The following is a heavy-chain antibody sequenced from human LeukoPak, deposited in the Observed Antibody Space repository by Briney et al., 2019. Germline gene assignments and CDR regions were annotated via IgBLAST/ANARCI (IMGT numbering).Heavy chain of an antibody. CDR1: GFTFSSYW. V-gene: IGHV3-74*01. D-gene: IGHD1-26*01. J-gene: IGHJ4*02. CDR3: GRHGDGATIEY. Sequence: GGSLRLSCAASGFTFSSYWMHWVRQAPGKGLVWVSRINSDGSSTSYADSVKGRFTISRDNAKNSLYLQMNSLRVEDTAVYYCGRHGDGATIEYWGQGTLVTVSS. CDR2: INSDGSST.